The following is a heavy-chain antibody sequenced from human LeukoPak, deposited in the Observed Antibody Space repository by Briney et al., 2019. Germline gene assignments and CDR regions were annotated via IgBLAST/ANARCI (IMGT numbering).Heavy chain of an antibody. J-gene: IGHJ4*02. Sequence: SETLSLTCTVSGGSISSHYWTWIRQPPGKGLEWIGYIYYSGSTNYNPSLKSRVTISVDTSKNQFSLKLSSVTAADTAVYYCARRVGYCSSTSCYGPFDYWGQGTLVTVSS. D-gene: IGHD2-2*03. CDR1: GGSISSHY. CDR3: ARRVGYCSSTSCYGPFDY. V-gene: IGHV4-59*08. CDR2: IYYSGST.